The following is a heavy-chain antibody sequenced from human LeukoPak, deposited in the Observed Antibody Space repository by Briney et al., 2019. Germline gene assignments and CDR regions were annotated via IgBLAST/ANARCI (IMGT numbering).Heavy chain of an antibody. J-gene: IGHJ4*02. Sequence: GGSLRLSCAASGFTFSSDGMHWVRQAPGKGLEWVAVISYDGSNKYYADSVKGRFTISRDNSKNTLYLQMNSLRAEDTAVYYCAKDGGWLVTYIDYWGQGTLVTVSS. D-gene: IGHD6-19*01. CDR2: ISYDGSNK. CDR3: AKDGGWLVTYIDY. CDR1: GFTFSSDG. V-gene: IGHV3-30*18.